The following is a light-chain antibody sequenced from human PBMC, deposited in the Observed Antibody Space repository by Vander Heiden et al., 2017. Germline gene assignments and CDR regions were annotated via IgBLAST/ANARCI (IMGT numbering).Light chain of an antibody. J-gene: IGKJ4*01. V-gene: IGKV1-39*01. CDR3: QQTDSSPLT. Sequence: DMQVTQSPCSLSASLGDRVTITCRASQYIAHYLHWYQQKPGKAPKLLISAAANWEGGVPRRFSGSGIGTDSSLTIHRLQGEDFATYYCQQTDSSPLTFGGGTKV. CDR2: AAA. CDR1: QYIAHY.